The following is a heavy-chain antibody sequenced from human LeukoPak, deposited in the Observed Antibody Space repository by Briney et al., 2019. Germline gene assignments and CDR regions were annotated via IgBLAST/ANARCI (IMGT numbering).Heavy chain of an antibody. J-gene: IGHJ5*02. Sequence: SETLSLTCTVSGGSITSYYWGWIRQPPGKGLEWIGSIYYSGSTYYNPSLKSRVTISVDTSKNQFSLKLSSVTAADTAVYYCARDGRELLFRRLVNWFDPWGQGTLVTVSS. D-gene: IGHD1-26*01. CDR2: IYYSGST. V-gene: IGHV4-39*07. CDR3: ARDGRELLFRRLVNWFDP. CDR1: GGSITSYY.